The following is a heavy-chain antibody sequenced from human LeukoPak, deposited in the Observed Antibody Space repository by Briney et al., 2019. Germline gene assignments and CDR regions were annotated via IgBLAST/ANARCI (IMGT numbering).Heavy chain of an antibody. J-gene: IGHJ3*02. CDR3: SNDLPPRYDSSGRDAFDI. CDR1: GPTLSSHA. V-gene: IGHV3-23*01. Sequence: GPSLRLSRAAAGPTLSSHATSWVSQAPGKGLEWVSAIGGTGGTPNYADPVKGRFTIPRNNPKNTPSLNMNRLTAQDTPVNHWSNDLPPRYDSSGRDAFDISGQGTMGTVSS. D-gene: IGHD3-22*01. CDR2: IGGTGGTP.